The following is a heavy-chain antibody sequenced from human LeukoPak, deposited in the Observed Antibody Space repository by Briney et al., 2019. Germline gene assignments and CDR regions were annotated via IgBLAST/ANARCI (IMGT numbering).Heavy chain of an antibody. CDR3: AKDSAPMTTVKTTFDY. D-gene: IGHD4-17*01. CDR2: VSGDGDSA. Sequence: PGGSLSLSCAASGFTFDEHAMHWVRQAPGKGLEGVSLVSGDGDSADYANPVKGRFTISRDNSKNSLHLHINNLRTEDTAFYYCAKDSAPMTTVKTTFDYWGQGTSVTVSS. V-gene: IGHV3-43*02. J-gene: IGHJ4*02. CDR1: GFTFDEHA.